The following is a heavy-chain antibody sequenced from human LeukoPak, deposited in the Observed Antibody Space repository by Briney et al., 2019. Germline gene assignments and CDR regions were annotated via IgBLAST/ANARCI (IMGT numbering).Heavy chain of an antibody. V-gene: IGHV3-73*01. Sequence: SGGSLRLSCAASGFTFSGSAMHWVRQASGKGLEWVGRIRSKANSYATAYAASVKGRFTISRDDSKNTAYLQMNSLKTEDTAVYYCTRHVASSWPAFDIWGQGTMVTVSS. D-gene: IGHD6-13*01. CDR1: GFTFSGSA. J-gene: IGHJ3*02. CDR3: TRHVASSWPAFDI. CDR2: IRSKANSYAT.